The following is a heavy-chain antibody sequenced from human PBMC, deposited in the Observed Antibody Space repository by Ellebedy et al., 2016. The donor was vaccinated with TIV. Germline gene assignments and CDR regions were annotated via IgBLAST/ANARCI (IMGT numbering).Heavy chain of an antibody. CDR2: IKTTTGGGAT. D-gene: IGHD2-15*01. J-gene: IGHJ4*02. Sequence: GESLKISCAASGFIFSNAWVNWVRQAPGKGLEWVGRIKTTTGGGATDYAAPVKGIIISRDDSKNTLYLQMNSLKTEETAVYYCTTELCSSGCFPGIYWGQGTLVTVSS. V-gene: IGHV3-15*07. CDR1: GFIFSNAW. CDR3: TTELCSSGCFPGIY.